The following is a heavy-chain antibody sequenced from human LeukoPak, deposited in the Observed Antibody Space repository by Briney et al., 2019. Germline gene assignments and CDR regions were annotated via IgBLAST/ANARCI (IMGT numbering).Heavy chain of an antibody. CDR1: GGSVSSNSAA. V-gene: IGHV6-1*01. CDR2: TYYRSKWYN. J-gene: IGHJ4*02. D-gene: IGHD2-15*01. Sequence: SQTLSLTCAISGGSVSSNSAAWNWIRQSPSTGLEWLGRTYYRSKWYNDYAVSVKSRIPINPDTSKNQFSLQLNSVTPEDTAVYYCARDQGYCSAGSCYHFDCWGQGTLVTVSS. CDR3: ARDQGYCSAGSCYHFDC.